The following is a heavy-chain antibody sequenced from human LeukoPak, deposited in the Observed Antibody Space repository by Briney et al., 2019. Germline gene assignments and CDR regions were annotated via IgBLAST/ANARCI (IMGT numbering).Heavy chain of an antibody. CDR3: ARGLDSSSWYLRIAEYFQH. CDR2: ISAYNGNT. D-gene: IGHD6-13*01. Sequence: ASVKVSCKASGYTFTSYGISWVRQAPGQGLEWMGWISAYNGNTNYAQKLQGRVTMTTDTSTSTAYMELRSLRSDDTAVYYCARGLDSSSWYLRIAEYFQHWGQGTLVTVSS. V-gene: IGHV1-18*01. CDR1: GYTFTSYG. J-gene: IGHJ1*01.